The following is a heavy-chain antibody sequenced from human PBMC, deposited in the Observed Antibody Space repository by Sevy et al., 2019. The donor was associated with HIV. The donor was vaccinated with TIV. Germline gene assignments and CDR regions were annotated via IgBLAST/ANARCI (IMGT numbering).Heavy chain of an antibody. Sequence: GGSLRLSCAASGFTVSSNYMSWVRQAPGKGLEWVSVIYSGGSTYYADSVKGRFTISRDNTKNTLYLQMNSLRAEDTAVYYSARALRGELRSSYGMDVWGQGPTVTVSS. D-gene: IGHD1-26*01. V-gene: IGHV3-53*01. J-gene: IGHJ6*02. CDR2: IYSGGST. CDR1: GFTVSSNY. CDR3: ARALRGELRSSYGMDV.